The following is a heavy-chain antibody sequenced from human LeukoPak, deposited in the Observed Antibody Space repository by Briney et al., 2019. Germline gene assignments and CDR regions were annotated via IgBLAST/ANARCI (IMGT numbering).Heavy chain of an antibody. CDR3: ARQRNSGYDGNWFDP. J-gene: IGHJ5*02. CDR2: IHPGDSDT. V-gene: IGHV5-51*01. Sequence: GESLKIYCKGSGYSFTSYWIGWVRQMPGKGLEWMGIIHPGDSDTRYSPSFQGQVTISADKSISTAYLQWSSLKASDTAMYYCARQRNSGYDGNWFDPWGQGTLVTVSS. CDR1: GYSFTSYW. D-gene: IGHD5-12*01.